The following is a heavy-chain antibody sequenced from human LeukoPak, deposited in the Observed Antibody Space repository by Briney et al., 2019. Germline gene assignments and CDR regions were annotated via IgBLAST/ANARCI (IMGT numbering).Heavy chain of an antibody. CDR1: GGTFSSYV. CDR2: IIPIFGTA. V-gene: IGHV1-69*06. J-gene: IGHJ5*02. CDR3: ARKYGSGSYGPNWFDP. D-gene: IGHD3-10*01. Sequence: SVKVSCKASGGTFSSYVISWVRQAPGQRLEWMGGIIPIFGTANYAQKFQGRVTITADKSTSTAYMELSSLRSEDTAVYYCARKYGSGSYGPNWFDPWGQGTLVTVPS.